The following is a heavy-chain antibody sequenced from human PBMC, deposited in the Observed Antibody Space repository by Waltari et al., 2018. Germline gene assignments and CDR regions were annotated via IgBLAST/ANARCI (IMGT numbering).Heavy chain of an antibody. V-gene: IGHV3-7*04. CDR2: INQDGSGE. CDR3: QRGDY. CDR1: GFTFSNFW. Sequence: EVQLVESGGRLVQPGGSLRLSGAADGFTFSNFWMSWARQAPGKGLEWVGNINQDGSGEYYVDSVKGRFTISRDNAKNSLYLQMNSLRVEDTAVYYCQRGDYWGQGTLVTVSS. J-gene: IGHJ4*02.